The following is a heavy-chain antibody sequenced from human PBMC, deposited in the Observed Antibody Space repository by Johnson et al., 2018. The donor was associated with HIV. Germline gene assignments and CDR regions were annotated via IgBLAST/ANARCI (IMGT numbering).Heavy chain of an antibody. CDR3: ARDGPWLQSQRDAFDI. J-gene: IGHJ3*02. Sequence: MMLVESGGGVVQPGGSLRLSCAASGFTFSSYWMSWVRQAPGKGLEWVAHIKQDGSEKYYVDSVKGRFTTSRDNSTNTLYLQMNSLRLEDTAVYYCARDGPWLQSQRDAFDIWGQGTMVTVSS. CDR1: GFTFSSYW. D-gene: IGHD5-24*01. CDR2: IKQDGSEK. V-gene: IGHV3-7*01.